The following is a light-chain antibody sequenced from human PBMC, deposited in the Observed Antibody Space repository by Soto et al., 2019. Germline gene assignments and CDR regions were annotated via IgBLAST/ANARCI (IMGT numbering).Light chain of an antibody. V-gene: IGKV1-39*01. CDR2: AAS. CDR1: QTISSY. J-gene: IGKJ4*01. Sequence: DIQMTQSRSSLSASVADRVTITCLASQTISSYLNWYQQKPGKAPKLLIYAASSLQSGVPSRFSGSGSGADFTLTISSLQPEDFATYYCQQSYSTPPAFGGGTKVDNK. CDR3: QQSYSTPPA.